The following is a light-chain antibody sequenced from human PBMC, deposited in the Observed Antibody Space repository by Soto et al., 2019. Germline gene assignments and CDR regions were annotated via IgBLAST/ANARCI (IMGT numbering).Light chain of an antibody. V-gene: IGKV3-15*01. J-gene: IGKJ1*01. CDR3: QQYNNWGT. CDR2: GAS. CDR1: QSVSSN. Sequence: EIVMTQSPATLSVSPGERATLSCRASQSVSSNLACYQQKPCQAPRLLIYGASTRATGIPARFSGSGSGTEFTLTISSLQSEDFAVYYCQQYNNWGTFGQGTKVEIK.